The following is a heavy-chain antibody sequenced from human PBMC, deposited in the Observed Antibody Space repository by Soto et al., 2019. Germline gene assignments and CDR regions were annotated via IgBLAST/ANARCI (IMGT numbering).Heavy chain of an antibody. D-gene: IGHD3-16*01. V-gene: IGHV1-18*01. CDR1: GYTLTELS. CDR2: ISGYNANT. J-gene: IGHJ6*02. CDR3: ARMGDVPYYYYGLDV. Sequence: ASVKVSCKVSGYTLTELSMHWVRQAPGQGLEWMGWISGYNANTNYPENLQGRVTMTTDTSTSTAYMEVRNLISDDTAVYYCARMGDVPYYYYGLDVWGQGTTVTVSS.